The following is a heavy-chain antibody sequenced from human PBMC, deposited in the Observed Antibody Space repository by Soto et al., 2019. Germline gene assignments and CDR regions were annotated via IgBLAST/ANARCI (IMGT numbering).Heavy chain of an antibody. Sequence: SQTLSLTCVMSGDSVSSNSAAWNWIRQSPSRGLEWLGRTYYRSKWYNDYAVSVKSRITINPDTSKNQFSLQLNSVTPEDTAVYYCARDRGGDSSSPVNYYYYGMDVWGQGTTVTVSS. CDR1: GDSVSSNSAA. CDR2: TYYRSKWYN. V-gene: IGHV6-1*01. J-gene: IGHJ6*02. CDR3: ARDRGGDSSSPVNYYYYGMDV. D-gene: IGHD6-6*01.